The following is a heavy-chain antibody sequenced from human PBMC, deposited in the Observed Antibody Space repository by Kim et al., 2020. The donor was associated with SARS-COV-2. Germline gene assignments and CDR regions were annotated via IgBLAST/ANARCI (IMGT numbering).Heavy chain of an antibody. Sequence: GESLKISCKGSGYSFTSYWIGWVRQMPGKGLEWMGIIYPGDSDTRYSPSFQGQVTISADKSISTAYLQWSSLKASDTAMYYCARRGGILYPHEAYNWFDPWGQGTLVTVSS. V-gene: IGHV5-51*01. CDR1: GYSFTSYW. CDR3: ARRGGILYPHEAYNWFDP. CDR2: IYPGDSDT. J-gene: IGHJ5*02. D-gene: IGHD2-8*01.